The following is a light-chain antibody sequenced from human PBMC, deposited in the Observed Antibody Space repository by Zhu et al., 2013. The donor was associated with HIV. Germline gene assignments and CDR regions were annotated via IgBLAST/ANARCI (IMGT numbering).Light chain of an antibody. Sequence: QSVLTQPPSVSGAPGQRVTIACTGSSSNIGADYDVQWYQHLPGTAPKLLIYANTNRPSGVSGRFSGSRSGTSASLDISGLQAEDEAEYYCQSYDSRLTGYVFGPGTKVTVL. V-gene: IGLV1-40*01. CDR1: SSNIGADYD. CDR3: QSYDSRLTGYV. J-gene: IGLJ1*01. CDR2: ANT.